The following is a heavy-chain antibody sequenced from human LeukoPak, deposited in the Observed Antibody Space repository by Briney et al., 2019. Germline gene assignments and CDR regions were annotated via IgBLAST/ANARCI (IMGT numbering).Heavy chain of an antibody. CDR1: GYTFTGYY. CDR3: ARVGRVGYCSGGSCYAIDY. CDR2: INPNSGGT. J-gene: IGHJ4*02. Sequence: ASVKVSCKASGYTFTGYYMHWVRQAPGQGLEWMGWINPNSGGTNYAQKFQGRVTMTRDTSISTAYMELSRLRSDDTAVYYCARVGRVGYCSGGSCYAIDYWGQGTLVTVSS. D-gene: IGHD2-15*01. V-gene: IGHV1-2*02.